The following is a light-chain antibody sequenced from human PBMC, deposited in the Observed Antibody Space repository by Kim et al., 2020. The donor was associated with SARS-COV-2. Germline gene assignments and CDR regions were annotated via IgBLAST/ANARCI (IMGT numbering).Light chain of an antibody. CDR1: NRDIGGYNY. CDR3: SSYTSTKTWV. V-gene: IGLV2-14*03. J-gene: IGLJ3*02. CDR2: DVT. Sequence: GPSITISCTGTNRDIGGYNYVSWYQQHPGKAPKLMIHDVTKRPSGVSYRFSGSKSGNTASLTISGLQADDAADYYCSSYTSTKTWVFGGGTQLTVL.